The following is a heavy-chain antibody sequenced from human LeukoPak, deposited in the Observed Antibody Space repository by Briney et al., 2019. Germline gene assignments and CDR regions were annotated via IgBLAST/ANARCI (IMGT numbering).Heavy chain of an antibody. CDR1: VCTFSSYA. V-gene: IGHV1-69*05. CDR2: IIPIFGTA. CDR3: ARGDPSNRPYYYYYMEV. J-gene: IGHJ6*03. Sequence: EASVKVSCKASVCTFSSYAIIWVRQAPGQGRKWMGGIIPIFGTANYAQKFQGRVTITTDESTSTAYMELRSLRSEDTAVYYCARGDPSNRPYYYYYMEVWGKGTTVTVSS.